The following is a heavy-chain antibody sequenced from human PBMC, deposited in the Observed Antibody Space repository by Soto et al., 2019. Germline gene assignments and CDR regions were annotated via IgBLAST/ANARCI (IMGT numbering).Heavy chain of an antibody. J-gene: IGHJ4*02. CDR2: INQSGSEK. D-gene: IGHD3-3*01. Sequence: GGSLRLSCAASGFIFSSFWMSWVRQAPGKGLEWVANINQSGSEKYYVDSVKGRFTISRDDAKNTLYLQINSLRAEDTAVYYCAKGSSANAYASLAYWGQGTLVTVSS. V-gene: IGHV3-7*05. CDR1: GFIFSSFW. CDR3: AKGSSANAYASLAY.